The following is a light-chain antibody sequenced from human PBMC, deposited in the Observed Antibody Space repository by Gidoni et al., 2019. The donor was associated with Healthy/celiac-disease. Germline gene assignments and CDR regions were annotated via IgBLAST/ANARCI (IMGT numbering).Light chain of an antibody. V-gene: IGKV3-11*01. CDR1: QSVSSY. CDR3: QQRSNWPPEST. J-gene: IGKJ4*01. CDR2: DAS. Sequence: IVLTQSPATLSLSPGERATLSCRASQSVSSYLAWYQQKPGQAPRLLIYDASNRATGIPARFSGSGSGTDFTLTISSLEPEDFAVYYCQQRSNWPPESTFXGXTKVEIK.